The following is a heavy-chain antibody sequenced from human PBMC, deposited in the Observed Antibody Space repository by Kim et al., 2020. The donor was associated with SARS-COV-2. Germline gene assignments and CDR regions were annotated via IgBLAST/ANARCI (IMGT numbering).Heavy chain of an antibody. Sequence: GGSLRLSCAASGFTVSSNYMSWVRQAPGKGLEWVSVIYSGGSTYYADSVKSRFTISRDNSKNTLYLQMNSLRAEDTAVYYCARENHSGSSPFDYWGQGTLVTVSS. J-gene: IGHJ4*02. V-gene: IGHV3-66*01. CDR3: ARENHSGSSPFDY. CDR1: GFTVSSNY. D-gene: IGHD1-26*01. CDR2: IYSGGST.